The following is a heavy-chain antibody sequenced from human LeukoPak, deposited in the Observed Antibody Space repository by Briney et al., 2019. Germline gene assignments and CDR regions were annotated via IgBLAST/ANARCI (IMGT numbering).Heavy chain of an antibody. D-gene: IGHD3-10*01. CDR1: GFTFSSYS. J-gene: IGHJ4*02. CDR2: ISSDVNIK. Sequence: TGGSLRLSCAASGFTFSSYSMNWVRQAPGKGLEWVAVISSDVNIKYYADSVKGRFTISRDSSSKMVSLQMNSLGTEDTAVYYCVREGFYESGSLPTFYFDYWGQGTLVTVSS. CDR3: VREGFYESGSLPTFYFDY. V-gene: IGHV3-30*03.